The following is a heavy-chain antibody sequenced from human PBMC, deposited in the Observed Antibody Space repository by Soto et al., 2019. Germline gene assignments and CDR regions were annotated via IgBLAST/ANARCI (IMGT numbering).Heavy chain of an antibody. CDR2: IKEDGSQK. V-gene: IGHV3-7*01. CDR3: ARSGSEVDY. J-gene: IGHJ4*02. Sequence: EVQLVESGGDLVQPGGSLRLSCAVSGFTFSHYWMTWVRQAPGKGLEWVANIKEDGSQKNYVHSVKGRFTVSRDNAKNSLYLKMNSLGAEDTAVYYCARSGSEVDYWGQRTLVIVSP. CDR1: GFTFSHYW. D-gene: IGHD3-10*01.